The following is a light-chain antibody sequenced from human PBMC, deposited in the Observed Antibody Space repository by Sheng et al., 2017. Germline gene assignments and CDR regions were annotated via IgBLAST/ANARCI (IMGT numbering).Light chain of an antibody. CDR2: EVS. CDR3: SSYSTSGTLRV. Sequence: QSALTQPPSASGSPGQSVTISCTGASSDVGTYNYVSWYQQHQGEAPKLMIFEVSKRPSGVPDRFSGSKSGNTASLTISGLQADDEADYYCSSYSTSGTLRVFGGGTKLTVL. CDR1: SSDVGTYNY. J-gene: IGLJ3*02. V-gene: IGLV2-8*01.